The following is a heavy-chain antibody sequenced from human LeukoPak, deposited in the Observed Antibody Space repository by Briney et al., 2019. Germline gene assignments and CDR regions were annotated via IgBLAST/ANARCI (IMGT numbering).Heavy chain of an antibody. CDR2: IWYDGSNK. J-gene: IGHJ1*01. CDR3: ATDQALRAEYFQH. CDR1: GFTFSSYG. D-gene: IGHD3-16*01. Sequence: GRSLRLSCAASGFTFSSYGMHWVRQAPGKGLEWVAVIWYDGSNKYYADSVKGRFTISRDNSKNTLYLQMNSLRAEDTAVYYCATDQALRAEYFQHWGQGTLVTVSS. V-gene: IGHV3-33*01.